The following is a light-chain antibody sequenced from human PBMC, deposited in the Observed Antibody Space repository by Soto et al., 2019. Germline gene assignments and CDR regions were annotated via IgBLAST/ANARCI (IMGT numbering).Light chain of an antibody. J-gene: IGKJ1*01. Sequence: DLVMTQSPLSLPVTPGEPASISCRSSQSLLHSNGYNYLDWYLQKPEQSPQLLLYLGSNLSSGVPDRFSGGGSGTDFTLKVSRVEAEDVGVYYCMQALQTSWTFGQGTKVEIK. V-gene: IGKV2-28*01. CDR1: QSLLHSNGYNY. CDR3: MQALQTSWT. CDR2: LGS.